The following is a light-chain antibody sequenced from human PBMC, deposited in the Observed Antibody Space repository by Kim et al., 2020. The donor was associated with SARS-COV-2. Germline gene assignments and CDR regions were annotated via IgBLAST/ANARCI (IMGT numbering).Light chain of an antibody. V-gene: IGKV3-20*01. J-gene: IGKJ1*01. CDR3: QKYGSTWT. CDR1: QSVSSSH. Sequence: LARGERATVCCRASQSVSSSHLDWDQQKPGQAPRLHIYGASTRATGIQDRFSGSGSGTDFTLTISRLEPEDFAVFYCQKYGSTWTFGQGTKVDIK. CDR2: GAS.